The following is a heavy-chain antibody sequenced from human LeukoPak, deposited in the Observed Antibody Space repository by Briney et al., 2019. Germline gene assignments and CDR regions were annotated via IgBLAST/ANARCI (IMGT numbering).Heavy chain of an antibody. CDR3: ARDGGRATIVRGIIIMSVGDF. J-gene: IGHJ4*02. V-gene: IGHV3-30*03. Sequence: PGGSLRLSCAASGFAFSNYGMHWVRQAPGQGLEWVAVISFDGTNTYYAGSLKGRFTISRDNSKSTVYLQMNSLRPEDTALYYCARDGGRATIVRGIIIMSVGDFWGQGALVTVSS. D-gene: IGHD3-10*01. CDR1: GFAFSNYG. CDR2: ISFDGTNT.